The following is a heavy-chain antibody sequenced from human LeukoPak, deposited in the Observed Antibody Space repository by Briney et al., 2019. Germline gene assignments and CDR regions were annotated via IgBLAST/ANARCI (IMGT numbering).Heavy chain of an antibody. CDR1: GFTFSSYA. J-gene: IGHJ5*02. CDR2: ISGSGGST. D-gene: IGHD2-2*01. Sequence: GGSLRLSCAASGFTFSSYAMSWVRHAPGKGLEWVSAISGSGGSTYYADSVKGRFTISRDNSKNTLHLQMDSLRAEDTAVYYCAKSFGSTPPGWFDPWGQGTLVTVS. V-gene: IGHV3-23*01. CDR3: AKSFGSTPPGWFDP.